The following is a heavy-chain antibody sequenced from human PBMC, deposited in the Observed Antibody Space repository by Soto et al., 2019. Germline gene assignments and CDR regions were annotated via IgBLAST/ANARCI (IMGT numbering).Heavy chain of an antibody. Sequence: PSETLSLTCTVSGGSISSGGYYWSWIRQHPGKGLEWIGYIYYSGSTYYNPSLKSRVTISLDTSKNQFSLKLSSVTAADTAVYYCARSSIVPRLLMYPLDDWGQGTLVTVSS. V-gene: IGHV4-31*03. CDR3: ARSSIVPRLLMYPLDD. CDR1: GGSISSGGYY. J-gene: IGHJ4*02. CDR2: IYYSGST. D-gene: IGHD6-6*01.